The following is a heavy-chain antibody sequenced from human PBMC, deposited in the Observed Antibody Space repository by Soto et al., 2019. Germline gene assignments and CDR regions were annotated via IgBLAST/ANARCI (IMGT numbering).Heavy chain of an antibody. CDR2: IRSKAYGGTT. D-gene: IGHD2-2*02. CDR1: GFTFGDYA. CDR3: TREGYCSSTSCYRPHYYYYGMDV. V-gene: IGHV3-49*04. Sequence: HPGGSLRLSCTASGFTFGDYAMSWVRQAPGKGLEWVGFIRSKAYGGTTEYAASVKGRFTISRDDSKSIAYLQMNSLKTEDTAVYYCTREGYCSSTSCYRPHYYYYGMDVWGQGTTVTVSS. J-gene: IGHJ6*02.